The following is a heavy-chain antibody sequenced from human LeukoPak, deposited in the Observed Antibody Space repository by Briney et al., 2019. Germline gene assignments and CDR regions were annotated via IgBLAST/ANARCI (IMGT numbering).Heavy chain of an antibody. Sequence: ASVKVSCKVSGGTFSSYSISWVRQAPGQGLEWMGRIIPIFGTANYAQKFQGRVTITADKSTSTAYMELSSLRSEDTAVYYCERNRYGSGSYWSLFDPWGQGTLVTVSS. CDR1: GGTFSSYS. D-gene: IGHD3-10*01. J-gene: IGHJ5*02. CDR2: IIPIFGTA. V-gene: IGHV1-69*06. CDR3: ERNRYGSGSYWSLFDP.